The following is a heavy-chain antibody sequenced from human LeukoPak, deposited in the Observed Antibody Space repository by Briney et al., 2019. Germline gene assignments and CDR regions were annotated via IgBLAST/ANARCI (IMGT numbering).Heavy chain of an antibody. V-gene: IGHV3-48*01. Sequence: GRSLRLSCTALEFSFWKYSMSWVRQAPGKGLEWVSYISTSTTTIYYANSVRGRFTISRDNVKNSLYLQMDSLRAEDSAVYYCAGTYGSGSYHLDNWGQGTLVTVSS. D-gene: IGHD3-10*01. J-gene: IGHJ4*02. CDR2: ISTSTTTI. CDR1: EFSFWKYS. CDR3: AGTYGSGSYHLDN.